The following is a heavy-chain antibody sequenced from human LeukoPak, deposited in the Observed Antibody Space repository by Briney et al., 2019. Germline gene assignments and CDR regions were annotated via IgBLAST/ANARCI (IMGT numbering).Heavy chain of an antibody. CDR2: IHPGDSHT. CDR3: ARGPYAYTSSATLGSYNWFDP. CDR1: GYSFPNYW. V-gene: IGHV5-51*03. D-gene: IGHD2-2*02. Sequence: PGESLKISCKGSGYSFPNYWIGWVRQMPGKGLEWMGIIHPGDSHTRYSPSFQDQVTISVDKSISTAYLQWSSLKASDTAMYYCARGPYAYTSSATLGSYNWFDPWGQGSLVTVSS. J-gene: IGHJ5*02.